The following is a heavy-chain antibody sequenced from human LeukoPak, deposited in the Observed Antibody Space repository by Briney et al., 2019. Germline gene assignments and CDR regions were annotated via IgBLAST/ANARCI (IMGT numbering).Heavy chain of an antibody. V-gene: IGHV4-59*01. Sequence: PSETLSLTCTVSGGSIINNYWSWIRQPPGRGLEWIGYIYSSGSTNYNPSLKSRVTISVDTSKNQFSLKLSSVTAADTAVYYCARVRNYAADYWGQGTLATVSS. CDR2: IYSSGST. D-gene: IGHD4-11*01. J-gene: IGHJ4*02. CDR3: ARVRNYAADY. CDR1: GGSIINNY.